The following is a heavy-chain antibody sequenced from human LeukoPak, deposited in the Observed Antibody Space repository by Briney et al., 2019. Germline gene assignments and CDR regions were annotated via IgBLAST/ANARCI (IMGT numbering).Heavy chain of an antibody. CDR1: GFTFSSYV. Sequence: GGSLRLSCAASGFTFSSYVMSWVRQAPGKGLEWVSGISGSGGSTYHADSVKGRFTISRDNSKNTLYLQMNSLRAEDTAVYYCARPDILTGLPPISHYGMDVWGQGTTVTVSS. D-gene: IGHD3-9*01. CDR3: ARPDILTGLPPISHYGMDV. J-gene: IGHJ6*02. CDR2: ISGSGGST. V-gene: IGHV3-23*01.